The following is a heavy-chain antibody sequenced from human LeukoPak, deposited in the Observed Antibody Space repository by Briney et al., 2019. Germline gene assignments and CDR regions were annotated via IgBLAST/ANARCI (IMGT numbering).Heavy chain of an antibody. J-gene: IGHJ4*02. V-gene: IGHV1-2*06. CDR1: GYTFTGYF. D-gene: IGHD1-26*01. CDR2: INLNSGGT. CDR3: ARDLSSTSNWEFDF. Sequence: ASVKVSCKASGYTFTGYFMHWVRQAPGQGLEWMGRINLNSGGTYYAQTFQGRVTMTRDTSISTAYVELSRLTSDDTAVYYCARDLSSTSNWEFDFWGQGTLVTVSS.